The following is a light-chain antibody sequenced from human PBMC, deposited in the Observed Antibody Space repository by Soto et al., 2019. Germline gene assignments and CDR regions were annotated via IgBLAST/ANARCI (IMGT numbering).Light chain of an antibody. CDR3: QQYNSWPPYT. J-gene: IGKJ2*01. V-gene: IGKV3-15*01. Sequence: EVVMTQSPATVSVSPGEGATLSCRASQSVSSNLAWYQQKPGQAPRLLIYGASTRATGTPARFSGSGSGTEFTLTISSLQSEDFAVYYCQQYNSWPPYTFGQGTKVDIK. CDR1: QSVSSN. CDR2: GAS.